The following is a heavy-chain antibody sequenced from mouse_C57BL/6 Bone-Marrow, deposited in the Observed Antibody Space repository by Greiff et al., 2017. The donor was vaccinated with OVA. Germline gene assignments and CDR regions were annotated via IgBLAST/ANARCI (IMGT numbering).Heavy chain of an antibody. CDR1: GFTFSSYA. CDR2: ISSGGDYI. Sequence: EVKLVESGEGLVKPGGSLKLSCAASGFTFSSYAMSWVRQTPEKRLEWVAYISSGGDYIYYADTVKGRFTISRDNARNTLYLQMSSLKSEDTAMYYCTRGYGVAHRGYFDVWGTGTTVTVSS. CDR3: TRGYGVAHRGYFDV. J-gene: IGHJ1*03. V-gene: IGHV5-9-1*02. D-gene: IGHD1-1*01.